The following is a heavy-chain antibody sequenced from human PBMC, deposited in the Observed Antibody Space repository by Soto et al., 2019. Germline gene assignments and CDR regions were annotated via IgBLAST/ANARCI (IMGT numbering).Heavy chain of an antibody. Sequence: GGSLRLSCAASGFTFSSHAMSWVRQAPGNGLEWVSAISGSGGSTYYADSVKGRFTISRDNSKNTLYLQMNSLRAEDTAVYYCAKDETYYYDSSGYYHPYYFDYWGQGTLVTVSS. CDR3: AKDETYYYDSSGYYHPYYFDY. D-gene: IGHD3-22*01. V-gene: IGHV3-23*01. CDR2: ISGSGGST. J-gene: IGHJ4*02. CDR1: GFTFSSHA.